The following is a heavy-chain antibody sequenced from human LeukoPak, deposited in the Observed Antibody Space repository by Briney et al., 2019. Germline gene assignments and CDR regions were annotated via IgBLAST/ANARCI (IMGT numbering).Heavy chain of an antibody. J-gene: IGHJ4*02. CDR1: GYTFTSYY. CDR3: ARGLSYDSSGYYYDSKHYFDY. D-gene: IGHD3-22*01. CDR2: INPSGGST. V-gene: IGHV1-46*01. Sequence: ASVKVSCKASGYTFTSYYMHWVRQAPGQGLEWMGIINPSGGSTTYAQKFQGRVTMTRDMSTSTVYMELSSLRSEDTAVYYCARGLSYDSSGYYYDSKHYFDYWGQGTLVTVSS.